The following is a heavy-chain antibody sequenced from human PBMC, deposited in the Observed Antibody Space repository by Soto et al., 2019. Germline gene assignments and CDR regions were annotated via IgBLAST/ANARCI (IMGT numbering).Heavy chain of an antibody. CDR1: GFTFSSYN. CDR2: ISSSSSYI. Sequence: GGSLRLSCAASGFTFSSYNMNWVRQAPGKGLEWVSSISSSSSYIYYADSVKGRFTISRDNAQNSLYLQMNSLRAEDTAVYYCARDVSRDYAFDIWGQGTMVTVSS. CDR3: ARDVSRDYAFDI. V-gene: IGHV3-21*01. J-gene: IGHJ3*02.